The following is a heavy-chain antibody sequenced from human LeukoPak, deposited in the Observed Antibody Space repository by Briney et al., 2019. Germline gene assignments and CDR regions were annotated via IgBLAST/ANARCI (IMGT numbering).Heavy chain of an antibody. CDR1: GFTFNSYA. CDR3: AKSSSGYDLLNFDS. CDR2: ISGGGGST. J-gene: IGHJ4*02. Sequence: GGSLRLSCAASGFTFNSYAMSWVRQAPGKGLEWVSGISGGGGSTYYADSVKGRFTISRDNSQNTLYLQMNSLRADDTAVYYCAKSSSGYDLLNFDSWGQGTLVTVSS. V-gene: IGHV3-23*01. D-gene: IGHD5-12*01.